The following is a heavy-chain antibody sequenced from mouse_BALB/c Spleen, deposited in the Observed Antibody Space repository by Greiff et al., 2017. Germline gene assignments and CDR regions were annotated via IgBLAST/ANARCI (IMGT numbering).Heavy chain of an antibody. Sequence: QVQLQQSGAELVRPGASVKISCKASGYAFSSYWMNWVKQRPGQGLAWIGRFYPGDGSTKYNENFKGKATLTADKSSSTAYMKLSSLTSENSAVYCCARAGPDMDYWGQGTPVTVSS. CDR3: ARAGPDMDY. V-gene: IGHV1-80*01. CDR2: FYPGDGST. CDR1: GYAFSSYW. J-gene: IGHJ4*01.